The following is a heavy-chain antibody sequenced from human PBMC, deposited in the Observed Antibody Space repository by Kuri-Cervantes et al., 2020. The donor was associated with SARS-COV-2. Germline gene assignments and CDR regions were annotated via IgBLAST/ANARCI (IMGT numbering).Heavy chain of an antibody. J-gene: IGHJ4*02. D-gene: IGHD3-10*01. CDR2: ISSSSSYI. CDR1: GFTFSSYS. CDR3: VSGQYYGSGSYWVPEYFDY. Sequence: GESLKISCAASGFTFSSYSMNWVRQAPGKGLEWVSSISSSSSYIYYADSVKGRFTISRDNAKNSLYLQMNSLRAEDTAVYYCVSGQYYGSGSYWVPEYFDYWGQGTRVTVSS. V-gene: IGHV3-21*01.